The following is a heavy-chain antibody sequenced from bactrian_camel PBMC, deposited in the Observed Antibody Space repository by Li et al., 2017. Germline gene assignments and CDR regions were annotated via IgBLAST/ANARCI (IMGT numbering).Heavy chain of an antibody. CDR2: IYADGRKT. V-gene: IGHV3-2*01. Sequence: HVQLVESGGALVQPGGSLRLSCAASGFTFSSYYIYWVRQAPGKGLQWVSSIYADGRKTFYADSVKGRFTISRDNAKNTVFLQMNNLESEDTALYYCTTGTTAYGHSWFSSGYWGQGTQVTVS. CDR1: GFTFSSYY. CDR3: TTGTTAYGHSWFSSGY. J-gene: IGHJ6*01. D-gene: IGHD6*01.